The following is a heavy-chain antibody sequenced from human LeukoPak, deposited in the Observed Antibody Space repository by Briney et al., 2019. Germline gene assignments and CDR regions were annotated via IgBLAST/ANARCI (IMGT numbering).Heavy chain of an antibody. CDR1: GFTFSSYG. CDR3: AKDPVLVGATPDAFDI. J-gene: IGHJ3*02. D-gene: IGHD1-26*01. V-gene: IGHV3-30*02. CDR2: IRFDGSDK. Sequence: RGSLRLSCAASGFTFSSYGMHWVRQAPGKGLEWVAFIRFDGSDKNYADSVKGRFTISRDNSKNTLFLQMNSLRGEDTAVYYCAKDPVLVGATPDAFDIWGQGTMVTVSS.